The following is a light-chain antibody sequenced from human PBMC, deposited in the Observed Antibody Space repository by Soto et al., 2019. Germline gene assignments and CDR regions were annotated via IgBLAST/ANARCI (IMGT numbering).Light chain of an antibody. V-gene: IGLV1-36*01. Sequence: QSVLIQPPSVSGAPGQTVTISCSGSSSNIGDNAVTWYQQVPGKAPRLLIYYDDLLPSGVSDRFSGSKSGTSASLAISGLQPEDEADYYGAARDDRLNGRVFGGGTKLTAL. CDR2: YDD. CDR1: SSNIGDNA. J-gene: IGLJ2*01. CDR3: AARDDRLNGRV.